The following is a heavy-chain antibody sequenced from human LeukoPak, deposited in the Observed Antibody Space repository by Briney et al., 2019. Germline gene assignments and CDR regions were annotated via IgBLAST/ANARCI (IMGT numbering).Heavy chain of an antibody. V-gene: IGHV1-46*01. CDR3: ARHDFDLPMIGSFFVH. D-gene: IGHD3-3*01. CDR1: GYTFTKYY. J-gene: IGHJ5*02. Sequence: ASVKVSCKASGYTFTKYYMNWVRQAPGQGLEWMGIMHPTGDSTNYAQKCQGRVTLTRDTSTGTFYMELSSLTSEDTAVYYCARHDFDLPMIGSFFVHWGQGTLVTVSS. CDR2: MHPTGDST.